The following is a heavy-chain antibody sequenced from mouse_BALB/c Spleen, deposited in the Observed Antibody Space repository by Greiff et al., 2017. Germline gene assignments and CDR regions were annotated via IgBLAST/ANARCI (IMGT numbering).Heavy chain of an antibody. D-gene: IGHD1-1*01. V-gene: IGHV5-9-4*01. CDR1: GFTFSSYA. J-gene: IGHJ4*01. Sequence: EVQGVESGGGLVKPGGSLKLSCAASGFTFSSYAMSWVRQSPEKRLEWVAEISSGGSYTYYPDTVTGRFTISRDNAKNTLYLEMSSLRSEDTAMYYCARVYYCSSYGDAMDYWGQGTSVTVSS. CDR2: ISSGGSYT. CDR3: ARVYYCSSYGDAMDY.